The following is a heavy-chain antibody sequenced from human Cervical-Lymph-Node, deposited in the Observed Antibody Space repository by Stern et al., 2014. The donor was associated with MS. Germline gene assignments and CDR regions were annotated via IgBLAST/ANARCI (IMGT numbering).Heavy chain of an antibody. CDR3: ARGGVIYTQDRNGFDV. J-gene: IGHJ3*01. D-gene: IGHD2-21*01. CDR1: GGSISSGGSS. CDR2: IYHSGST. Sequence: QLVQSGSGQAKPSQTLSLTCAVSGGSISSGGSSWNWIRQPPGKGLEWIGFIYHSGSTYYNPSLKGRVFISVDTSKNQFARNLRSVTAADTAVYYCARGGVIYTQDRNGFDVWGQGTMVTVSS. V-gene: IGHV4-30-2*01.